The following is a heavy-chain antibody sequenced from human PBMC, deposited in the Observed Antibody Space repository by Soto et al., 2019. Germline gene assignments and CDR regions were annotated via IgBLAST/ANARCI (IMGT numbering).Heavy chain of an antibody. Sequence: EVQLLESGGGLVQPGGSLRLSCAASGFTFSSYAMSWVRQAPGKGLEWVSAISGSGGSTYYADSVKGRFTISRDNTKNTLYLQMNSLRAEDTAVYYCASTGAYSSSWSHLFAMDVWGQGTTVTVSS. CDR2: ISGSGGST. D-gene: IGHD6-13*01. V-gene: IGHV3-23*01. J-gene: IGHJ6*02. CDR1: GFTFSSYA. CDR3: ASTGAYSSSWSHLFAMDV.